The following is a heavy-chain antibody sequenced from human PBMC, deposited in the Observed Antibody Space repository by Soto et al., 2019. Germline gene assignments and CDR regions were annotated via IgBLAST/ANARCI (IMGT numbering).Heavy chain of an antibody. CDR1: GYTFFTYD. CDR3: ARHHGPTTSENWFDP. Sequence: ASVKVSCKASGYTFFTYDISWVRQAPGQGLEWMGWISTYSGDTKYAQKFQGRVSMTTDTSTTTAYLELRSLRSDDTAVYYCARHHGPTTSENWFDPWGQGTLVTVSS. V-gene: IGHV1-18*01. J-gene: IGHJ5*02. D-gene: IGHD5-12*01. CDR2: ISTYSGDT.